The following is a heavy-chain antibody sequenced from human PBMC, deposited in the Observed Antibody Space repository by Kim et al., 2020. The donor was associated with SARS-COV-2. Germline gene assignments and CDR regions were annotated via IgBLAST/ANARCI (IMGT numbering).Heavy chain of an antibody. J-gene: IGHJ4*02. CDR2: SGRT. V-gene: IGHV4-39*01. CDR3: ARHRMVRGVIHY. Sequence: SGRTYYNPSLKSRVTISVDTSKNQFSLKLSSVTAADTAVYYCARHRMVRGVIHYWGQGTLVTVSS. D-gene: IGHD3-10*01.